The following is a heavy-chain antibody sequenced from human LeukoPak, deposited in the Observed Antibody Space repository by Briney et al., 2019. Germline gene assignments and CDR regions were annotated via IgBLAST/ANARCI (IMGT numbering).Heavy chain of an antibody. D-gene: IGHD6-19*01. CDR1: GGTFSNYA. CDR2: IIPIFVTA. V-gene: IGHV1-69*13. Sequence: SVKVSCEASGGTFSNYAINWVRQAPGQGLEWMGGIIPIFVTAHYSQKFQGRVTITADEPTSTAYMELSSLRSEDTAMYYCARGTSGWYSEYWGQGTLVTVSS. CDR3: ARGTSGWYSEY. J-gene: IGHJ4*02.